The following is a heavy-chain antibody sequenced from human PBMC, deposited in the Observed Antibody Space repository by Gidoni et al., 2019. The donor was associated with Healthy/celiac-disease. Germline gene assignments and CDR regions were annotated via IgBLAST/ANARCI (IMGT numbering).Heavy chain of an antibody. D-gene: IGHD5-12*01. V-gene: IGHV3-11*06. Sequence: QVQLVASGGGLVKPGGSLRLSCAASGFTFSDYYMSWIRQAPGKGLEWVSYISSSSSYTNYADSVKGRFTISRDNAKNSLYLQMNSLRAEDTAVYYCARDQQVFAGGYNPFDYWGQGTLVTVSS. CDR2: ISSSSSYT. J-gene: IGHJ4*02. CDR3: ARDQQVFAGGYNPFDY. CDR1: GFTFSDYY.